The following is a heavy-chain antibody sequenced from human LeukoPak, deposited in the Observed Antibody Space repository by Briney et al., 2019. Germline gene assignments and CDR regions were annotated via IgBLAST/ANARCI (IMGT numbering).Heavy chain of an antibody. J-gene: IGHJ4*02. V-gene: IGHV4-4*07. CDR3: ARDSGGVTYFSDY. D-gene: IGHD3-16*01. CDR2: IHTSGST. Sequence: PSETLSLTRTVSGGSISSYYWSWIRQPAGKGLEWIGRIHTSGSTNYNPSLKTRVTMSVDTSKNQFSLKVSSVTAADTAVYYCARDSGGVTYFSDYWGQGTLVTVSS. CDR1: GGSISSYY.